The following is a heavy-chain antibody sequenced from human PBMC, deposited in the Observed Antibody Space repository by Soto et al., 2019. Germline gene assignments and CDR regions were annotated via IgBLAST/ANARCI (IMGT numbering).Heavy chain of an antibody. Sequence: SETMSLTCTVSGGSISSYDLSWIRQPPGKGLEWIGYIYYSGSTNYNPSLKSRVTISVDTSKNQFSLKLSSVTAADTAVYYCARSTMAIDYWGQGTLVTVSS. D-gene: IGHD3-10*01. V-gene: IGHV4-59*01. CDR2: IYYSGST. J-gene: IGHJ4*02. CDR1: GGSISSYD. CDR3: ARSTMAIDY.